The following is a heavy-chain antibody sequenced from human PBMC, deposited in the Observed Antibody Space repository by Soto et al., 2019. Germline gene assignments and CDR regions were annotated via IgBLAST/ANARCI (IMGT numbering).Heavy chain of an antibody. V-gene: IGHV4-39*01. D-gene: IGHD6-13*01. CDR1: GGSISSSSYY. CDR2: IYYSGST. Sequence: SETLSLTCTVSGGSISSSSYYWGWIRQPPGKGLEWIGSIYYSGSTYYNPSLKSRVTISVDTSKNQLSLKLSSVTAADTAVYYCARRQQLVMNYWGQGTLVTVSS. CDR3: ARRQQLVMNY. J-gene: IGHJ4*02.